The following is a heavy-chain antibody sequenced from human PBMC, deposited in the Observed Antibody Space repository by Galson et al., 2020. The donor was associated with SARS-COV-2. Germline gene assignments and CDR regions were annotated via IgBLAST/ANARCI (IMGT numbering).Heavy chain of an antibody. D-gene: IGHD6-13*01. Sequence: GGSLRLSCGASGFTFSAYAMSWVRQAPGKGLEWVAGISGNGASTYYADSVKGRFTISRDNSKDTVSLYVTSLRADDTAAYYCARGGIGVTVVGVVNPCVQRCCLAVWGAGTTVAVSA. CDR3: ARGGIGVTVVGVVNPCVQRCCLAV. CDR1: GFTFSAYA. J-gene: IGHJ6*04. V-gene: IGHV3-23*01. CDR2: ISGNGAST.